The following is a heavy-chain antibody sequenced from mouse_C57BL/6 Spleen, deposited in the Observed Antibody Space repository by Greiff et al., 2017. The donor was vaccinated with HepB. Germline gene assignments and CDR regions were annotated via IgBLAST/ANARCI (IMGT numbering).Heavy chain of an antibody. CDR1: GYTFTSYG. J-gene: IGHJ4*01. CDR3: ARGSFLTTVVGGPYFAMDY. V-gene: IGHV1-81*01. D-gene: IGHD1-1*01. CDR2: IYPRSGNT. Sequence: QVQLKESGAELARPGASVKLSCKASGYTFTSYGISWVKQRTGQGLEWIGEIYPRSGNTYYNEKFKGKATLTADKSSSTAYRELRSLTSEDSAVYFCARGSFLTTVVGGPYFAMDYWGQGTSVTVSS.